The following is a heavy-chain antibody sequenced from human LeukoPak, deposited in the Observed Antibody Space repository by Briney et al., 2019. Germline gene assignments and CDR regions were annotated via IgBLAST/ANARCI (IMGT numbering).Heavy chain of an antibody. D-gene: IGHD1-26*01. CDR2: MNPNSGNT. V-gene: IGHV1-8*01. Sequence: ASVKVSCKASGYTFTSYDINWVRQATGQGLEWMGWMNPNSGNTGYAQKFQGRVTMTRNTSISTAYMELSSLRSEDTAVYYCARGKWSYSWGVSGREFDYWGQGTLVTVSS. CDR1: GYTFTSYD. J-gene: IGHJ4*02. CDR3: ARGKWSYSWGVSGREFDY.